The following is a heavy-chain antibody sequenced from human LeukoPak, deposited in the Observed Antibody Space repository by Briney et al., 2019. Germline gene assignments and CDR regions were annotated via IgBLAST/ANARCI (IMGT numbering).Heavy chain of an antibody. CDR1: GGSISSSSYY. CDR2: IYYSGST. Sequence: PSETLSLTCTVSGGSISSSSYYWGWIRQPPGKGLEWIGSIYYSGSTYYNPSLKSRVTISVDTSKNQFSLKLSSVTAADTAVYYCARAPNCGGDCYSAYFDYWGQGTLVTVSS. D-gene: IGHD2-21*02. CDR3: ARAPNCGGDCYSAYFDY. J-gene: IGHJ4*02. V-gene: IGHV4-39*07.